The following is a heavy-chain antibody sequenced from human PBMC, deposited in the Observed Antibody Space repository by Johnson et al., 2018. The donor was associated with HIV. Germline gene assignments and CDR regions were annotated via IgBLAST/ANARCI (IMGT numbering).Heavy chain of an antibody. CDR2: IYSGGST. CDR3: ARTRQGAFDI. V-gene: IGHV3-66*03. J-gene: IGHJ3*02. Sequence: VQLVESGGGLIQPGGSLRLSCAASGFTVSSNYMSWVRQAPGKGLEWVSVIYSGGSTYYADSVKGRFTISRDNSKNTMFLQMNSLRLEDTAVYYCARTRQGAFDIWGQGTMVTVSS. CDR1: GFTVSSNY.